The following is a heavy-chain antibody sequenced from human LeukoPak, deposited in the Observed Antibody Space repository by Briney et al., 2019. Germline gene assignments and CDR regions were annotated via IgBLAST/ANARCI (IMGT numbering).Heavy chain of an antibody. V-gene: IGHV3-9*03. CDR1: GFTFDDYA. CDR2: ISWNSGSI. CDR3: AKARSSGYYFDAFDI. Sequence: PGGSLRLSCAASGFTFDDYAMHWVRQAPGKGLEWVSGISWNSGSIGYADSVKGRFTISRDNAKNSLYLQMNSPRAEDVALYYCAKARSSGYYFDAFDIWGQGTMVTVSS. D-gene: IGHD3-22*01. J-gene: IGHJ3*02.